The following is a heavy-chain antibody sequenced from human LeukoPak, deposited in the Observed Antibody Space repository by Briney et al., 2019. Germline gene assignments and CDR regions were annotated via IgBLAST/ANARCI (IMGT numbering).Heavy chain of an antibody. CDR3: ARGRPRGYYYDSSGYSDFDY. CDR2: MNPNSGNT. V-gene: IGHV1-8*01. J-gene: IGHJ4*02. D-gene: IGHD3-22*01. Sequence: APVKVSCKASGYTFTSYDINWVRQATGQGLEWMGWMNPNSGNTGYAQKFQGRVTMTRNTSISTAYMELSSLRSEDTAVYYCARGRPRGYYYDSSGYSDFDYWGQGTLVTVSS. CDR1: GYTFTSYD.